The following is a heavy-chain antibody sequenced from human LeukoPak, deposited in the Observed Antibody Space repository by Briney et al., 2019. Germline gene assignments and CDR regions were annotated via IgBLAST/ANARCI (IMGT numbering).Heavy chain of an antibody. J-gene: IGHJ4*02. CDR2: IWYDGSNK. Sequence: PGGSLRLSCAASGFTFSSYGMHWVRQAPGKGLEWVAVIWYDGSNKYYADSVKGRFTISRDNSKNTLYLQMNSLRAEDTAVYYCARDDYHGSGSYLGLDYWGQGTLVTVSS. CDR1: GFTFSSYG. D-gene: IGHD3-10*01. V-gene: IGHV3-33*01. CDR3: ARDDYHGSGSYLGLDY.